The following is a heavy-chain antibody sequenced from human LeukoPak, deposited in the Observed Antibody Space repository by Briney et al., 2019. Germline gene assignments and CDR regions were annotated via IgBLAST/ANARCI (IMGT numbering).Heavy chain of an antibody. V-gene: IGHV5-51*01. CDR3: ARHWSAAWFAY. CDR2: FNPRDSTT. Sequence: GESLKISCRASGYIFSNYWIAWVRQMPGKGLEWVGIFNPRDSTTRYSPPFQGRVTFSADNSISTAYLQWRNLRASDTAVYYCARHWSAAWFAYWGQGTQVTVSS. J-gene: IGHJ4*02. D-gene: IGHD3-3*01. CDR1: GYIFSNYW.